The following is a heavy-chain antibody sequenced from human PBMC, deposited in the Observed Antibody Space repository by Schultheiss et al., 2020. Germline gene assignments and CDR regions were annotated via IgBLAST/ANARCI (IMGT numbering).Heavy chain of an antibody. J-gene: IGHJ4*02. Sequence: GSLKLSCAASGFTFSSYAMSWVRQAPGKGLEWVSAISGSGGSTYYADSVKGRFTISRDNSKNTLYLQMNSLRAEDTAVYYCATMSSSWYYFDYWGQGTLVTVSS. CDR3: ATMSSSWYYFDY. V-gene: IGHV3-23*01. CDR2: ISGSGGST. CDR1: GFTFSSYA. D-gene: IGHD6-13*01.